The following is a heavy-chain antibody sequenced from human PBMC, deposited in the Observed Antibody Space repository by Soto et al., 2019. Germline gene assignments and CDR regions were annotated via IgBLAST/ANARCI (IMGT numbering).Heavy chain of an antibody. D-gene: IGHD1-1*01. Sequence: EVQLVESGGGLVQPGGSLRLSCAASGFTFSSYWMTWVRQAPGKGLEWVATIKQDGSVKYYVDSVKGRFTISRDNDKNSQYLQMNSLRAEDTAVYYCAREATPNYWGQGTLVTVSS. CDR2: IKQDGSVK. CDR3: AREATPNY. CDR1: GFTFSSYW. V-gene: IGHV3-7*01. J-gene: IGHJ4*02.